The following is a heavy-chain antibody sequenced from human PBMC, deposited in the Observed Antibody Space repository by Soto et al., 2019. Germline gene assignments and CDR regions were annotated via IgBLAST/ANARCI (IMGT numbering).Heavy chain of an antibody. CDR1: GFIFSSHW. CDR2: IGPDGSNI. Sequence: EVQLVESGGGLVQPGGSLRLSCAASGFIFSSHWMHWVRQAPGKGLVGVSHIGPDGSNIWEADSVQGRFTISRDNARNRLYLQMNSLRDEDTAIHYCVRDNNWSFDYWGQGILVTVSS. V-gene: IGHV3-74*01. D-gene: IGHD1-1*01. CDR3: VRDNNWSFDY. J-gene: IGHJ4*02.